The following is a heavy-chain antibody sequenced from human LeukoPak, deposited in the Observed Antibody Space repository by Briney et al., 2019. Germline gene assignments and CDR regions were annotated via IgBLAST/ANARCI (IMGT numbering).Heavy chain of an antibody. V-gene: IGHV4-4*02. Sequence: SETLSLTCAVSGGSISSSNWWSWVRQPPGKGLEWIGEIYHSGSTNYNPSLKSRVTISEDKPKNQFSLKLNSVTATDTAVYYCAREGAARSSSWYLDYWGQGTLVTVSS. D-gene: IGHD6-13*01. CDR3: AREGAARSSSWYLDY. J-gene: IGHJ4*02. CDR2: IYHSGST. CDR1: GGSISSSNW.